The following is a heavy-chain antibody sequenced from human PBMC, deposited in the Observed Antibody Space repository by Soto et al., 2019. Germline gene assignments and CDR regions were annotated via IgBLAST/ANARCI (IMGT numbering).Heavy chain of an antibody. J-gene: IGHJ4*02. CDR3: ARSWSSGFDY. CDR1: GFSFNNYD. V-gene: IGHV3-48*02. Sequence: GGSLRLSCAASGFSFNNYDFNWVRQAPGRGLEWVSFISSSTTAIYYADSVKGRFTISRDNAKNSLFLQMNSLRDEDTAVYYCARSWSSGFDYWGQGILVTVSS. D-gene: IGHD3-10*01. CDR2: ISSSTTAI.